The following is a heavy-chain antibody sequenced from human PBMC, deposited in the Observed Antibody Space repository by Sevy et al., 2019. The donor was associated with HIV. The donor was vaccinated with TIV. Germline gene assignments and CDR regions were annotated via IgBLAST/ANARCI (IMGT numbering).Heavy chain of an antibody. V-gene: IGHV3-49*03. Sequence: GGSLRLSCTASGFTFGDYAMSWFRQAPGKGLEWVGFIRSKAYGGTTEYAASVKGRFTISRDDSKSIAYLQMNSLKTEDTDVYYCTRGGWDYYYYYYMDVWGKGTTVTVSS. CDR3: TRGGWDYYYYYYMDV. J-gene: IGHJ6*03. CDR2: IRSKAYGGTT. D-gene: IGHD2-15*01. CDR1: GFTFGDYA.